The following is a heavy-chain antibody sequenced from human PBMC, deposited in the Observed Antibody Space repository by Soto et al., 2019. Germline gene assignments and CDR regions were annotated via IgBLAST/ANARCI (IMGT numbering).Heavy chain of an antibody. V-gene: IGHV4-4*07. J-gene: IGHJ5*02. Sequence: QVQLQESGPGLVKPSETLSLTCTVSGGSISSCYWSWIRQPAGKGLEWVGRFYTSGSTNYNPSLKSRVTMSVDTSKNQFSLKLSSVTAADTAVYYCARDLGGVVTTYRGGWFDPWGQGTLVTVSS. CDR3: ARDLGGVVTTYRGGWFDP. CDR1: GGSISSCY. D-gene: IGHD4-4*01. CDR2: FYTSGST.